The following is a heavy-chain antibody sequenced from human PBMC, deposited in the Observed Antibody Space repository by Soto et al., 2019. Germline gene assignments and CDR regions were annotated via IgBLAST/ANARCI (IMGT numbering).Heavy chain of an antibody. CDR2: IIPILGIA. CDR3: ASRYDSSDY. CDR1: GGTFSSYT. V-gene: IGHV1-69*02. J-gene: IGHJ4*02. D-gene: IGHD3-22*01. Sequence: QVQLVQSGAVVKKPGSSVKVSCKASGGTFSSYTISWVRQAHGQGLEWMGRIIPILGIANYAQKFQGRVTITADKFTSTAYMELSSLRSEDTAVYYCASRYDSSDYWGQGTLVTVSS.